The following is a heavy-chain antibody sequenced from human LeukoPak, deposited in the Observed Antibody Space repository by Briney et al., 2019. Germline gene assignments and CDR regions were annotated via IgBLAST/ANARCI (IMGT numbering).Heavy chain of an antibody. CDR3: AGDAPYYDFWSGYPSSIDY. D-gene: IGHD3-3*01. CDR1: GFTFSSYW. J-gene: IGHJ4*02. Sequence: PGGSLRLSCAASGFTFSSYWMSWVRQAPGKGLEWVANIKQDGSEKYYVDSVKGRFTISRDNAKNSLYLQMNSLRAEDTAVYYCAGDAPYYDFWSGYPSSIDYWGQGTLVTVSS. V-gene: IGHV3-7*01. CDR2: IKQDGSEK.